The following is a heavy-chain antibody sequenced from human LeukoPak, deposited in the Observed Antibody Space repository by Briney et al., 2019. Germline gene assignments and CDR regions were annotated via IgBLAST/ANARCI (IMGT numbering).Heavy chain of an antibody. CDR1: RFTLSNYA. J-gene: IGHJ4*02. CDR2: FSAGDGRT. Sequence: PGGSLRLPCAASRFTLSNYAMSWFRQAPGKGLEWVSAFSAGDGRTYYADSVKGRFTISRDNSKNTLYLQMNSLRAEDTAVYYCAREMGGHYYDSSGYYYSDYFDYWGQGTLVTVSS. V-gene: IGHV3-23*01. CDR3: AREMGGHYYDSSGYYYSDYFDY. D-gene: IGHD3-22*01.